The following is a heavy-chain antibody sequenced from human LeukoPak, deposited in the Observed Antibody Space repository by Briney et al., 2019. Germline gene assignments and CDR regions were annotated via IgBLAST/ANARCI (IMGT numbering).Heavy chain of an antibody. CDR1: GGSISSGGYS. J-gene: IGHJ4*02. CDR2: IYYSGST. D-gene: IGHD3-22*01. V-gene: IGHV4-30-4*07. Sequence: PSETLSLTCAVSGGSISSGGYSWSWIRQPPGKGLEWIGYIYYSGSTYYNPSLKSRVTISVDTSKNQFSLKLSSVTAADTAVYYCARGNGYYDSSGYPSTGVDYWGQGTLVTVSS. CDR3: ARGNGYYDSSGYPSTGVDY.